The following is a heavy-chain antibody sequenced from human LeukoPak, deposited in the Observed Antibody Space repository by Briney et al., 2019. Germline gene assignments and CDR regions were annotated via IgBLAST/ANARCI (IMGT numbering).Heavy chain of an antibody. D-gene: IGHD2-15*01. Sequence: SETLSLTCTVSGGSISSGPYYWSWIRQPAGKGLEWFGRIYTSGSTNYNPSLKSRVTISVDTSKNQFSLKLSSVTAADTAVYFCARNSCSGGSCYDNRGYFDYWGQGTLVTVSS. V-gene: IGHV4-61*02. CDR2: IYTSGST. CDR3: ARNSCSGGSCYDNRGYFDY. J-gene: IGHJ4*02. CDR1: GGSISSGPYY.